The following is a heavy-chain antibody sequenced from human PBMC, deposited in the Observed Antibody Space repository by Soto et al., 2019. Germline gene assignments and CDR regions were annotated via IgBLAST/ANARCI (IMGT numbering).Heavy chain of an antibody. V-gene: IGHV1-8*01. CDR2: MNPNSGNT. CDR3: ARSHGKNVLRFLEWLLNSLDV. J-gene: IGHJ6*02. CDR1: GYTFTSYD. Sequence: GASVKVSCKASGYTFTSYDINWVRQATGQGLEWMGWMNPNSGNTGYAQKFQDRVTMTRNTSISTAYMELSSLRSEDTAVYYCARSHGKNVLRFLEWLLNSLDVWGQGTTVTVSS. D-gene: IGHD3-3*01.